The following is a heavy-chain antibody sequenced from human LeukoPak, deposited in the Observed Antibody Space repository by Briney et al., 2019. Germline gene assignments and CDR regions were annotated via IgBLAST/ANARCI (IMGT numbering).Heavy chain of an antibody. CDR1: GFPFSSYW. J-gene: IGHJ4*02. V-gene: IGHV3-7*04. D-gene: IGHD5-24*01. CDR2: IKQDGSKK. CDR3: TRVGYIDEGIDY. Sequence: QTGGSRRLSCVASGFPFSSYWMTGVRQAPGKGLEWVANIKQDGSKKSYVDPVKGRFTISRDNAKNSLYLQMNSLRAEDTAIYYCTRVGYIDEGIDYWGQGTLVTVSS.